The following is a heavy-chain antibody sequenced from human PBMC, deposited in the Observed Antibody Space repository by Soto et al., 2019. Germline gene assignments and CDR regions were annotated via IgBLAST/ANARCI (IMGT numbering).Heavy chain of an antibody. V-gene: IGHV2-5*02. Sequence: QITLKESGPTLVEPTQTLTLTCSFSGFSLTNSGVGVGWFRQAPGKALECLGIIYWDNDRRYNPSLKTRLTTTNDTSKSQLVLSMHYMEPFDTRTHYSAHIVPFSAGHVGWFDSWGQGSPVTVS. CDR1: GFSLTNSGVG. CDR2: IYWDNDR. J-gene: IGHJ5*01. D-gene: IGHD6-6*01. CDR3: AHIVPFSAGHVGWFDS.